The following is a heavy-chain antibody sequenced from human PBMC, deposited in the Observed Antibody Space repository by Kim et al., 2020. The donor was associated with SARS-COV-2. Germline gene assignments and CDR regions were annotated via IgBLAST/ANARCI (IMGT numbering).Heavy chain of an antibody. CDR1: GYTFTGYY. J-gene: IGHJ6*02. CDR2: INPNSGGT. V-gene: IGHV1-2*02. Sequence: ASVKVSCKASGYTFTGYYMHWVRQAPGQGLEWMGWINPNSGGTNYAQKFQGRVTMTRDTSISTAYMELSRLRSDDTAVYYCARHGIFGPPYYGMDVWGQGTTVTVSS. CDR3: ARHGIFGPPYYGMDV. D-gene: IGHD3-3*01.